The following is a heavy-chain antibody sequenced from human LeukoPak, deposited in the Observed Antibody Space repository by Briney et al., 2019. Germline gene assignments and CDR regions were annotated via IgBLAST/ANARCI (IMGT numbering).Heavy chain of an antibody. CDR3: ARDRWNSLYYYYYYGMDV. D-gene: IGHD1/OR15-1a*01. CDR2: ISAYNGNT. V-gene: IGHV1-18*01. Sequence: ASVKVSCKASGYTFTSYGISWVRQAPGQGLEWMGWISAYNGNTNYAQKLQGRVTMTTDTSTSTAYMELRSLRSDDTAVYYCARDRWNSLYYYYYYGMDVWGQGTMVTVSS. CDR1: GYTFTSYG. J-gene: IGHJ6*02.